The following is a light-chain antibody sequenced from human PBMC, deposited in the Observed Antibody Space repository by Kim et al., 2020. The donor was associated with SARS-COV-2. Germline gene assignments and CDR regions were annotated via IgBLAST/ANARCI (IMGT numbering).Light chain of an antibody. CDR2: GAS. CDR3: QHYNGSPYN. Sequence: EIVLTQSPGTLSLSPGERATLSCRASQSIRRSYLAWYQQKPGQTPRLLIYGASNRATDIPDRFSGSGSGTDFILTINRLEPEDFAVYYCQHYNGSPYNFGQGTKLEI. V-gene: IGKV3-20*01. J-gene: IGKJ2*01. CDR1: QSIRRSY.